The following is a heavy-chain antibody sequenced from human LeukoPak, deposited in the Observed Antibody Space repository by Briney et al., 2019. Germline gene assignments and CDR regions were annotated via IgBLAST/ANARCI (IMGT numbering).Heavy chain of an antibody. Sequence: GASVEVSCKASGYTFTSYGISWVRQAPGQGLEWMGWISAYNGNTNYAQKLQGRVTMTTDTSTSTAYMELRSLRSDDTAVYYCASSPTYYYYYGMDVWGQGTTVTVSS. V-gene: IGHV1-18*01. J-gene: IGHJ6*02. CDR3: ASSPTYYYYYGMDV. CDR1: GYTFTSYG. CDR2: ISAYNGNT.